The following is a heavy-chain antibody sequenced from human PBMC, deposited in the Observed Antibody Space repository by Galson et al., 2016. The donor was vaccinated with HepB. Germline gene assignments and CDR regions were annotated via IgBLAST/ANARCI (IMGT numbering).Heavy chain of an antibody. D-gene: IGHD1-26*01. V-gene: IGHV1-18*01. CDR3: ARDFGGGSDSLFIRFDP. CDR2: ISAYNGNT. J-gene: IGHJ5*02. CDR1: GYTFTSYG. Sequence: SVKVSCKASGYTFTSYGISWVRQAPGQGLEWMGWISAYNGNTNYAQKLQGRVTMTTDTSTSTAYMELRSLRSDDTAVYYCARDFGGGSDSLFIRFDPWGQGTLVTVSS.